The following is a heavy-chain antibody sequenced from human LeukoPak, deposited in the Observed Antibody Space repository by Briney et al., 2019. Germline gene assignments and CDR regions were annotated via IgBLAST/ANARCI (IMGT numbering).Heavy chain of an antibody. Sequence: GGSLRLSCAASGFTFSSYAMSWVRQAPGKGLEWVSAISGSGGSTYYADSVKGRFTISRDNSKNTLYLQMNSLRAEDTAVYYCARGTYYYYGMDVWGQGTTVTVSS. J-gene: IGHJ6*02. CDR3: ARGTYYYYGMDV. CDR2: ISGSGGST. CDR1: GFTFSSYA. V-gene: IGHV3-23*01.